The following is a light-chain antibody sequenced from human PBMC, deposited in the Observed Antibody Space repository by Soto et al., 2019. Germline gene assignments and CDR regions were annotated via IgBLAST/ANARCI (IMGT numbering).Light chain of an antibody. CDR3: LQHNSHPWT. J-gene: IGKJ1*01. CDR1: QGIRND. Sequence: DLPMTQSPSSLSASVGDRVTITCRASQGIRNDLAWYQQKPGKAPKRLIYAVSSLQSGVPSRFSGSGSGTEFTLTISSLQPEDFVTYYCLQHNSHPWTFGQGTRVDIK. CDR2: AVS. V-gene: IGKV1-17*01.